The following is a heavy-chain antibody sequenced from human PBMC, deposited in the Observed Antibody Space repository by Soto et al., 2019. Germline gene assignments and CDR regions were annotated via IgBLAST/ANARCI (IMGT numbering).Heavy chain of an antibody. CDR3: AKDRDRYCSGGSCHYFGY. V-gene: IGHV3-30*18. Sequence: QVQLVESGGGVVQPGTSLRLSCAASGFTFSNYGMHWVRQAPGKGLEWVAVISHDGSNKYYADSVKGRFTISRDNSKNTLYLQMISLRADDTAVYYCAKDRDRYCSGGSCHYFGYWGQGTLVTVSS. J-gene: IGHJ4*02. CDR2: ISHDGSNK. CDR1: GFTFSNYG. D-gene: IGHD2-15*01.